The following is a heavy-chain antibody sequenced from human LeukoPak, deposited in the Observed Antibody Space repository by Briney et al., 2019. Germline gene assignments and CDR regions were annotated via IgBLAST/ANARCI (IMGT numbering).Heavy chain of an antibody. CDR3: ARERGGFTVACYFDY. CDR1: GFTFRDYW. D-gene: IGHD3-16*01. CDR2: IKQDGSEK. J-gene: IGHJ4*02. Sequence: GGSLRLSCAASGFTFRDYWMSWVRQAPGKGLEWVANIKQDGSEKYYVDSVKGRFTISRDNAKNSLYLQMNSLRAEDTAVYFCARERGGFTVACYFDYWGQGTLVTVSP. V-gene: IGHV3-7*01.